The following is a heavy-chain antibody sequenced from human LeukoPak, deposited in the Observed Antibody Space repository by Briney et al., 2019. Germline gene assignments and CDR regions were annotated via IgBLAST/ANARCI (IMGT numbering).Heavy chain of an antibody. V-gene: IGHV4-39*07. D-gene: IGHD1-26*01. CDR3: NSGGSYWDEDY. Sequence: SETLSLTCTVSGGSISSSSYYWGWIRQPPGKGLEWIGSIYYSGSTYYNPSLKSRVTISVDTSRNQFSLKLSSVTAADTAVYYCNSGGSYWDEDYWGQGTLVTVSS. CDR1: GGSISSSSYY. J-gene: IGHJ4*02. CDR2: IYYSGST.